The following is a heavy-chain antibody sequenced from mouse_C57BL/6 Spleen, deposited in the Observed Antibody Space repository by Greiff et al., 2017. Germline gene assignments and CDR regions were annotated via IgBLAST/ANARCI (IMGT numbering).Heavy chain of an antibody. V-gene: IGHV1-80*01. CDR2: IYPGDGDT. D-gene: IGHD2-4*01. CDR1: GYAFSSYW. Sequence: QVQLQQSGAELVKPGASVKISCKASGYAFSSYWMNWVKQRPGKGLERIGQIYPGDGDTNYNGKFKGKATLTADKSSSTAYMQLSSLTCEDSAVYFCARDDDYDVAYWGQGTLVTVSA. CDR3: ARDDDYDVAY. J-gene: IGHJ3*01.